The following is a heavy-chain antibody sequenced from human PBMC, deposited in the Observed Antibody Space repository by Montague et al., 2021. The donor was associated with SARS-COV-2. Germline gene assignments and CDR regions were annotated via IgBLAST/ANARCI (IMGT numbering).Heavy chain of an antibody. V-gene: IGHV3-7*01. J-gene: IGHJ4*02. Sequence: SLRFSCAASGFTFSNSWMNLFRQAPGKGLEWVANIKYDESEKSYVDSVKGRFTISRDNAKNSLYLQMNGLRVEDTAVYYCARGGFYCFDSWGQGTLVTVSS. CDR3: ARGGFYCFDS. CDR2: IKYDESEK. D-gene: IGHD5-12*01. CDR1: GFTFSNSW.